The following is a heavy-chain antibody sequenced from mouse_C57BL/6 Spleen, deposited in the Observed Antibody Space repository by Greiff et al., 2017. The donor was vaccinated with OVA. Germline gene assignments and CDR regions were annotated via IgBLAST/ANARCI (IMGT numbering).Heavy chain of an antibody. CDR2: INPGSGGT. J-gene: IGHJ4*01. CDR1: GYAFTNYL. Sequence: QVQLQQSGAELVRPGTSVKVSCKASGYAFTNYLIEWVKQRPGQGLEWIGVINPGSGGTNYNEKFKGKATLTADKSSSTAYMQLSSLTSEDSAVYFCARRMGYSNSYAMDYWGQGTSVTVSS. V-gene: IGHV1-54*01. D-gene: IGHD2-5*01. CDR3: ARRMGYSNSYAMDY.